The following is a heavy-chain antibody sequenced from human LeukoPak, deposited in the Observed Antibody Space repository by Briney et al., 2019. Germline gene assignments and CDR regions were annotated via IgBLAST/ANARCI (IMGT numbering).Heavy chain of an antibody. V-gene: IGHV4-59*01. CDR3: ARWRYFDWLFDY. D-gene: IGHD3-9*01. CDR2: IYYSGST. CDR1: GGSISSYY. Sequence: SETLSLTCTVSGGSISSYYWGWIRQPPGKGLEWIGSIYYSGSTNYNPSLKSRVTISVDTSKNQFSLKLSSVTAADTAVYYCARWRYFDWLFDYWGQGTLVTVSS. J-gene: IGHJ4*02.